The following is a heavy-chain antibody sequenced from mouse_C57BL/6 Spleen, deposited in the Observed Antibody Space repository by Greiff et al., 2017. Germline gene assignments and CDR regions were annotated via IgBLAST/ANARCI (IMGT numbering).Heavy chain of an antibody. Sequence: QVHVQQSGAELVRPGTSVKVSCKASGYTFTNYLIEWVKQRPGQGLEWIGVINPGSGGTNYNEKFKGKATLTADKSSSTAYMQLSSLTSEDSAVYFSARYPEDYYAMDYWGQGTSVTVSS. J-gene: IGHJ4*01. CDR1: GYTFTNYL. V-gene: IGHV1-54*01. CDR2: INPGSGGT. CDR3: ARYPEDYYAMDY.